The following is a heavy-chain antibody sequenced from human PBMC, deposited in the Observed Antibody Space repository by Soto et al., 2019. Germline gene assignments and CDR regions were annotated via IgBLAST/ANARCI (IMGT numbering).Heavy chain of an antibody. Sequence: GGSLRLSCAASGFTFSNAWMSWVRQAPGKGLEWVGRIKSKTDGGTTDYAAPVKGRFTISRDDSKNTLYLQMNSLKTEETAVYYCTTDSARYCSSTSCYVNYFDYWGQGTLVTVSS. J-gene: IGHJ4*02. CDR2: IKSKTDGGTT. D-gene: IGHD2-2*01. CDR3: TTDSARYCSSTSCYVNYFDY. CDR1: GFTFSNAW. V-gene: IGHV3-15*01.